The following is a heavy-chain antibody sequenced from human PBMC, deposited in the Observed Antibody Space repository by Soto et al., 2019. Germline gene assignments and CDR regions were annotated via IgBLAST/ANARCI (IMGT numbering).Heavy chain of an antibody. CDR3: ARQAAAPGIDLWFDP. V-gene: IGHV4-39*01. J-gene: IGHJ5*02. Sequence: QLQLQESGPGLVKPSETLSLTCNVSGGSISSSRSYWAWFRQPPGKELEWIANIFYAGNTYYNPSLKSRLTVSVDTSKNQFSLKLDSVTAADTAVYYCARQAAAPGIDLWFDPWGQGTLVTVSS. D-gene: IGHD6-13*01. CDR1: GGSISSSRSY. CDR2: IFYAGNT.